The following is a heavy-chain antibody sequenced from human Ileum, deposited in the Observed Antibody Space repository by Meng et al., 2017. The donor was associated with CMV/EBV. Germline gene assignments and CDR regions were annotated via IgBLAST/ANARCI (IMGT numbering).Heavy chain of an antibody. J-gene: IGHJ4*02. Sequence: GGSLRLSCAASGFTFSDYPMNWVRQAPGKGLEWVSYISSTSSASVSRTDNYKYYADSVRGRVTISRDNAKNSLHLQINSQRAEDTAVYYCVREQWLVHRFDKWGQGTLVTVSS. V-gene: IGHV3-21*01. CDR2: ISSTSSASVSRTDNYK. CDR1: GFTFSDYP. D-gene: IGHD6-19*01. CDR3: VREQWLVHRFDK.